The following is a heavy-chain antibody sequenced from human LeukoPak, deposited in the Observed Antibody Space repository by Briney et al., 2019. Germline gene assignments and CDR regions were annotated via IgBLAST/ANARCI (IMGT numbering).Heavy chain of an antibody. D-gene: IGHD2-2*01. CDR1: GGSISSGSYY. V-gene: IGHV4-61*02. J-gene: IGHJ5*02. CDR3: AIGGYCSSTSCYEGFDP. CDR2: IYTSGST. Sequence: SETLSPTCTVSGGSISSGSYYWSWIRQPAGKGLEWIGRIYTSGSTNYNPSLKSRVTISVDTSKNQFSLKLSSVTAADTAVYYCAIGGYCSSTSCYEGFDPWGQGTLVTVSS.